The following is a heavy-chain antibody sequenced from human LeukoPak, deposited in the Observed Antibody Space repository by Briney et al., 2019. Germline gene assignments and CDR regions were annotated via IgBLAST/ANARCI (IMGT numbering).Heavy chain of an antibody. CDR2: IIPIFGTA. V-gene: IGHV1-69*01. J-gene: IGHJ6*03. Sequence: GSSVKVSCKASGGTFSSYAISWVRQAPGQGLEWMGGIIPIFGTANYAQKFQGRVTITADESTSTAYMELSSLRSEDTAVYYCAGPLRFLEWSRDPYSEYYYYMDVCGKGTTVTVSS. CDR3: AGPLRFLEWSRDPYSEYYYYMDV. D-gene: IGHD3-3*01. CDR1: GGTFSSYA.